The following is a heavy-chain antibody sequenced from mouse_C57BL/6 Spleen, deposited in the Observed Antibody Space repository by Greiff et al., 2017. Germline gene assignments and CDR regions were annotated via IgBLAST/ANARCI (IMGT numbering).Heavy chain of an antibody. V-gene: IGHV1-81*01. CDR3: ARGDYYGSSSLDY. D-gene: IGHD1-1*01. CDR2: IYPRSGNT. CDR1: GYTFPSYG. J-gene: IGHJ2*01. Sequence: VQVVESGAELARPGASVKLSCKASGYTFPSYGISWVKQRTGQGLEWIGEIYPRSGNTYYNEKFKGKATLTADKSSSTAYMELRSLTSEDSAVYFCARGDYYGSSSLDYWGQGTTLTVSS.